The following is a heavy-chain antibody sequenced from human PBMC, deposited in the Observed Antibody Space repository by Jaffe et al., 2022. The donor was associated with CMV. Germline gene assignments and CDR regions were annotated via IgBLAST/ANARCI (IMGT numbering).Heavy chain of an antibody. V-gene: IGHV3-49*05. J-gene: IGHJ6*02. CDR3: TRGGPRDGVDRYGMDV. D-gene: IGHD2-15*01. CDR1: GFTFGDYA. Sequence: EVQLVESGGGLVKPGRSLRLSCTASGFTFGDYAMSWFRQAPGKGLEWVGFIRSKAYGGTTEYAASVKGRFTISRDDSKSIAYLQMNSLKTEDTAVYYCTRGGPRDGVDRYGMDVWGQGTTVTVSS. CDR2: IRSKAYGGTT.